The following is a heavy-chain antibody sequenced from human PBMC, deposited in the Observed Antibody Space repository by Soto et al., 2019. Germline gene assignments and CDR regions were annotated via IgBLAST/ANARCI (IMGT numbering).Heavy chain of an antibody. Sequence: SETLSLTCAVYVGSFSGYYWSWIRQPPGKGLEWIGEINHSGSANYNPSLKSRVTISVDTSKNQFSLKLSSVTAADTAVYYCARRDCSSTSCQGMCWGDPWGHGTLVT. CDR1: VGSFSGYY. CDR3: ARRDCSSTSCQGMCWGDP. CDR2: INHSGSA. V-gene: IGHV4-34*01. D-gene: IGHD2-2*01. J-gene: IGHJ5*02.